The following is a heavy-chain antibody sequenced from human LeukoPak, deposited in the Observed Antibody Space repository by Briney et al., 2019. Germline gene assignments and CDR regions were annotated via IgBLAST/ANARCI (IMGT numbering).Heavy chain of an antibody. V-gene: IGHV3-30*18. CDR2: ISYDGSNK. CDR3: AKGRGRITMVRGVILGMDF. D-gene: IGHD3-10*01. CDR1: GFTFSSYG. J-gene: IGHJ6*02. Sequence: GRSLRLSCAASGFTFSSYGMNWVRQAPGKGLEWVADISYDGSNKYYADSVKGRFTISRDNSKNTLYLQMNSLRAEDTAVYYFAKGRGRITMVRGVILGMDFWGQGTTVTVSS.